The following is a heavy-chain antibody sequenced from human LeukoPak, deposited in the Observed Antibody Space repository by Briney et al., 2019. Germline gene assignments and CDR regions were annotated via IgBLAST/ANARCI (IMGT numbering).Heavy chain of an antibody. Sequence: RAGGSLRLSCAASGFTFDDHGMSWVRQAPGKGLEWVSGINWNGGSTGYADSVKGRFTISRDNAKNSLYLQMNSLRAEDTALYHCARDEDYYDSSGYYWYFDLWGRGTLVTVSS. CDR3: ARDEDYYDSSGYYWYFDL. V-gene: IGHV3-20*01. J-gene: IGHJ2*01. CDR2: INWNGGST. CDR1: GFTFDDHG. D-gene: IGHD3-22*01.